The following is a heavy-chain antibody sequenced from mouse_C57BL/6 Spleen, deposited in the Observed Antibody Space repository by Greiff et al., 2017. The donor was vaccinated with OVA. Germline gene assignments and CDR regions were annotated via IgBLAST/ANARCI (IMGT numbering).Heavy chain of an antibody. CDR2: IWSGGST. V-gene: IGHV2-2*01. J-gene: IGHJ4*01. Sequence: VQLQQSGPGLVQPSQSLSITCTVSGFSLTSYGVHWVRQSPGKGLEWLGVIWSGGSTDYNAAFISRLSISKDNSKSKVFFKMNSLQADDTAIYYCARYPAYYSNFGLGAMDYWGQGTSVTVSS. CDR3: ARYPAYYSNFGLGAMDY. D-gene: IGHD2-5*01. CDR1: GFSLTSYG.